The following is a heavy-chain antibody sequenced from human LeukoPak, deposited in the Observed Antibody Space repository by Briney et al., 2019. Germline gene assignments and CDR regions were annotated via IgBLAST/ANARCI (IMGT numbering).Heavy chain of an antibody. CDR2: IYYSGST. CDR3: ARDYGGDYYGSGSYYKE. Sequence: PSETLSLTCTVSGGSISSSSYYWGWIRQPPGKGLEWIGSIYYSGSTYYNPSLKSRVTISVDTSKNQFSLKLSSVTAADTAVYYCARDYGGDYYGSGSYYKEWGQRTLVTVSS. CDR1: GGSISSSSYY. D-gene: IGHD3-10*01. V-gene: IGHV4-39*07. J-gene: IGHJ4*02.